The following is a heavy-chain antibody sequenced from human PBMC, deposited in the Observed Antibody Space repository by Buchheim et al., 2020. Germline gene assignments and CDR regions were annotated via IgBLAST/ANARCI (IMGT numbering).Heavy chain of an antibody. CDR3: ARSGHDFWSGYVDY. CDR2: ISYDGSNK. Sequence: QVQLVESGGGVVQPGRSLRLSCAASGFTFSSYAMHWVRQAPGKGLEWVAVISYDGSNKYYAASVKGRFTISRDNSKNTLYLQMNSLRAEDTAVYYCARSGHDFWSGYVDYWGQGTL. D-gene: IGHD3-3*01. V-gene: IGHV3-30*04. CDR1: GFTFSSYA. J-gene: IGHJ4*02.